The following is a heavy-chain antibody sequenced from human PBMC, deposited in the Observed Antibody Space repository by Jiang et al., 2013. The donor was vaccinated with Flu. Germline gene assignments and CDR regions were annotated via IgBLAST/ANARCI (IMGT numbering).Heavy chain of an antibody. D-gene: IGHD3-16*01. CDR3: AKGGGSHVKYAVHFDY. CDR1: GFTFSNYA. Sequence: QLLESGGGLIQPGGSLRLSCAVSGFTFSNYAMAWVRQAPGKGLEWVSIISGSGGLTYYADSVKGRFTISRDNSKNTVYLQMNSLRAEGTARYYCAKGGGSHVKYAVHFDYWGQGALVTVSS. J-gene: IGHJ4*02. CDR2: ISGSGGLT. V-gene: IGHV3-23*01.